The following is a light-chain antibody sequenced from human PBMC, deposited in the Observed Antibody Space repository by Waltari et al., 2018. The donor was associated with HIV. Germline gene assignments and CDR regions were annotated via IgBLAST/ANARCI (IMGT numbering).Light chain of an antibody. CDR3: QAWDSSTVV. CDR1: KLGDKN. J-gene: IGLJ1*01. Sequence: SYELTQPPSVSVSPGQTASITCSGDKLGDKNACGYQQKPGPSPVLVIDQDTKRPSVIPERGSGSNSGNTATLTISETQAMDEADYYCQAWDSSTVVFGTGTKVTV. CDR2: QDT. V-gene: IGLV3-1*01.